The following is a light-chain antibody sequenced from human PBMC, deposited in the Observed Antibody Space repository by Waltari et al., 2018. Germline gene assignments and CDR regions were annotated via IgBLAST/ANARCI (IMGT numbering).Light chain of an antibody. J-gene: IGKJ1*01. Sequence: DVQLPQSPSPLPAPVGDRVAITCRSSYYIRSYLNWYQQKPGKAPTLLISGASSLESGVPSRFSGTESGAEFTLTISSLQPDDVATYFCQQSYHLPWTFGQGTRVEI. CDR1: YYIRSY. CDR3: QQSYHLPWT. V-gene: IGKV1-39*01. CDR2: GAS.